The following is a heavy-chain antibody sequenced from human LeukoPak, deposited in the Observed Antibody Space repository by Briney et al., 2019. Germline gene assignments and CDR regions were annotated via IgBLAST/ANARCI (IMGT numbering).Heavy chain of an antibody. J-gene: IGHJ3*02. V-gene: IGHV3-64*01. CDR2: IMPNGETR. D-gene: IGHD2-15*01. CDR3: ARDRDGGFAFDI. Sequence: GGSLRLSCAASGFSFSNYVMHWVRQAPGKGLEYISAIMPNGETRGYANSMKGRFTISRDNSKNTLYLQMGSLRAEDMAIYYCARDRDGGFAFDIWGQGTLVTVSS. CDR1: GFSFSNYV.